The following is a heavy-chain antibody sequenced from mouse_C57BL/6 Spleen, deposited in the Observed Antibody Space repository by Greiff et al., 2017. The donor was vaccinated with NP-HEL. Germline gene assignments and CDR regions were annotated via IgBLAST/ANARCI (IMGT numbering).Heavy chain of an antibody. V-gene: IGHV1-74*01. CDR2: LHPSDSDT. Sequence: QVHVKQPGAELVKPGASVKVSCKASGYTFTSYWMHWVKQRPGQGLEWIGRLHPSDSDTNYNQKFKGKATLTVDKSSSTAYMQLSSLTSEDSAVYYCAILNWEGAYWGQGTLVTVSA. J-gene: IGHJ3*01. CDR3: AILNWEGAY. D-gene: IGHD4-1*02. CDR1: GYTFTSYW.